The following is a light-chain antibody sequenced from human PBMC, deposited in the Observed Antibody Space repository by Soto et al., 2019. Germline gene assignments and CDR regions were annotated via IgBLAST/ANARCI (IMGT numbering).Light chain of an antibody. V-gene: IGKV3-11*01. Sequence: EIVLTQSPATLSLSPGERATLSCRASQSVSSDLAWYQPKPGQAPRLLIYDASNRATGIPARFSGSGSGTDFPVTISSLEPEDFAVYYCQQRSNWPPYTFGQWTKLEI. CDR1: QSVSSD. CDR2: DAS. J-gene: IGKJ2*01. CDR3: QQRSNWPPYT.